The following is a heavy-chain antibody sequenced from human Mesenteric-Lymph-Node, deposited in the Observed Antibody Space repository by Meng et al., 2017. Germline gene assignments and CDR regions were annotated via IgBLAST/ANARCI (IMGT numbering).Heavy chain of an antibody. CDR2: ISAYNGNT. CDR3: ARLGIQTTGLNDC. D-gene: IGHD3-9*01. CDR1: SYTFTSYG. Sequence: QVQLVQSGAELKNPRASLQVSFKASSYTFTSYGITWVRQAPGQGLEWMGWISAYNGNTNYAQKLQGRVTMTTDTSTSTAYMELRSLRSDDTAVYYCARLGIQTTGLNDCWGQGTLVTVSS. J-gene: IGHJ4*02. V-gene: IGHV1-18*01.